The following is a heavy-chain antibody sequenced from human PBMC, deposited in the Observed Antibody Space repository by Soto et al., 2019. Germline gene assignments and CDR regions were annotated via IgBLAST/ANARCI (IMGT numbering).Heavy chain of an antibody. CDR3: AKALWGVGATVDH. CDR1: GFTFSSYA. J-gene: IGHJ4*02. D-gene: IGHD1-26*01. V-gene: IGHV3-23*01. CDR2: IPTSGGHT. Sequence: EVHLLESGGGLVQPGGSLRLSCAASGFTFSSYAMIWVRQAPGKGLEWVSGIPTSGGHTYYADSVKGRFTISRDNSKNPLYLQMNSLRADDTAVYYCAKALWGVGATVDHWGQGTLVTVSS.